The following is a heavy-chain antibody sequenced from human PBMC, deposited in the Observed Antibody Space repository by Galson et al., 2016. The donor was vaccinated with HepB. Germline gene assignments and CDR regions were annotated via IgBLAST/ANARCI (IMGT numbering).Heavy chain of an antibody. J-gene: IGHJ6*02. D-gene: IGHD2-2*01. CDR1: GFTFNSYW. Sequence: SLRLSCAVSGFTFNSYWMSWVRQAPGKGLEWVANINQAGSEKYYVDFVKGRFTISRDKAKNSLYLQMNSLRAEDTAVYYCAREQVPPAWESYYYSYYYGLDVWGQGTTVTVSS. CDR2: INQAGSEK. CDR3: AREQVPPAWESYYYSYYYGLDV. V-gene: IGHV3-7*03.